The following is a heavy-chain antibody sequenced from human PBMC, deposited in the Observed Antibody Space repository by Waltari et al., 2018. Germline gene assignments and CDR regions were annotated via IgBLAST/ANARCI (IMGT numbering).Heavy chain of an antibody. J-gene: IGHJ4*02. CDR1: GYTFNDYF. V-gene: IGHV1-2*06. Sequence: QVLLVQSGPEVLEPGASVKVSCKTSGYTFNDYFIHWVRQAPGQRLEWMGRVNPNSGIVNYAQKFQDRVTMTSDSSIRTAFMELSGLRSDDAAIYFWSRVTIPGHYDFWNGHRGHDNWGQGTLVTVSS. D-gene: IGHD3-3*01. CDR3: SRVTIPGHYDFWNGHRGHDN. CDR2: VNPNSGIV.